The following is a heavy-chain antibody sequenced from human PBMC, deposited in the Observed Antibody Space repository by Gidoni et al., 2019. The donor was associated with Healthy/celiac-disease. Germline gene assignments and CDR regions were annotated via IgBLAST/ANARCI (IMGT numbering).Heavy chain of an antibody. V-gene: IGHV3-64D*08. CDR3: VKDTTVTITPYWYFDL. Sequence: EVQLVESGGGLVQPGGSLRLPCSASGFTFSSYAMHWVRQAPGKGLEYVSAISSNGGSTYYADSVKGRFTISRDNSKNTLYLQMSSLRAEDTAVYYCVKDTTVTITPYWYFDLWGRGTLVTVSS. CDR2: ISSNGGST. CDR1: GFTFSSYA. D-gene: IGHD4-17*01. J-gene: IGHJ2*01.